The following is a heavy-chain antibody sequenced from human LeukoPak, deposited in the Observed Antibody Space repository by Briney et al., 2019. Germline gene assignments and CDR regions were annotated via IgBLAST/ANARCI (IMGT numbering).Heavy chain of an antibody. Sequence: PGGSLRLSCAASGFTFSSYDMSWVRQAPGKGLEWVSGISGSGSSTYYADSVKGRFIISRDKSKNTLDLQMNSLRAEDTAVYYCAKAPLGLWPLYYFDYWGQGTPVTVSS. CDR2: ISGSGSST. CDR1: GFTFSSYD. CDR3: AKAPLGLWPLYYFDY. V-gene: IGHV3-23*01. J-gene: IGHJ4*02. D-gene: IGHD5-18*01.